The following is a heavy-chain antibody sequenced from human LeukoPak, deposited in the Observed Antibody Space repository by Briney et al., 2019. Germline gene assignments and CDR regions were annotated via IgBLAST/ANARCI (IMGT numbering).Heavy chain of an antibody. Sequence: GGSLRLSCAASGFTFSSYAMSWVRQAPGKGLEWVSAISSSGGSTYYVDSVKGRFTFSRDNSGNTLYLQMNSLRVEDTAVYYCAINWNNDYWGQGTLVTVSS. J-gene: IGHJ4*02. CDR1: GFTFSSYA. V-gene: IGHV3-23*01. CDR2: ISSSGGST. CDR3: AINWNNDY. D-gene: IGHD1/OR15-1a*01.